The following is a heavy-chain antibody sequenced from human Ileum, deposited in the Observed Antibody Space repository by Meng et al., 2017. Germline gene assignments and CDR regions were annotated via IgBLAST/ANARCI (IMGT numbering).Heavy chain of an antibody. J-gene: IGHJ4*02. D-gene: IGHD4-23*01. CDR2: IYHSGLV. CDR1: GDSISTTNW. V-gene: IGHV4-4*02. CDR3: AANSGKKMHS. Sequence: VQLQEAGPGLVKPSGTLSLPCAFSGDSISTTNWWNWFRQPPGEGLEWIGEIYHSGLVNYNLSLKSRVTLSIDKSKNQFSLKLISVTAADTGVYYCAANSGKKMHSWGQGTLVTVSS.